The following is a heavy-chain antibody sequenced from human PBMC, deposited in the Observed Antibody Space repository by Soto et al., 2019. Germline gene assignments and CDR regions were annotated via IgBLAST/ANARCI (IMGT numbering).Heavy chain of an antibody. J-gene: IGHJ4*02. CDR3: VGTGTTDDY. D-gene: IGHD4-17*01. V-gene: IGHV4-30-4*01. CDR1: GASVRSGDYY. Sequence: TLSLTCSVSGASVRSGDYYWSCIRQAPGKGLEWIGYIYNSGGSYYNPSLKGRLTISIDTSKNQFSLKLNSVTAADTAIYYCVGTGTTDDYWGRGTLVTVSS. CDR2: IYNSGGS.